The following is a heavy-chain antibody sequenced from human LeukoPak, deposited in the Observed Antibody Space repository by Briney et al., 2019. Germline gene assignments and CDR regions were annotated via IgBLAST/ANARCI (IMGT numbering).Heavy chain of an antibody. Sequence: EASLRLSCEASGFTFSSYGMQWVRQAPGKGLEWVAFIRPDGTTKYYTHSAKGRFTVTRDNSTSTLYMQLNSLRTEDTAVYYCANAATDTSGSYYIEYWGEETLVTVSS. V-gene: IGHV3-30*02. CDR1: GFTFSSYG. CDR2: IRPDGTTK. CDR3: ANAATDTSGSYYIEY. J-gene: IGHJ4*02. D-gene: IGHD3-10*01.